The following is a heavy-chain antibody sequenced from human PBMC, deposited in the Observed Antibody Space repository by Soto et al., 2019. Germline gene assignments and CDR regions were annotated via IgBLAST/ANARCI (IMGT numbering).Heavy chain of an antibody. J-gene: IGHJ4*02. CDR3: TRDRGTSMITKLFDY. D-gene: IGHD3-16*01. Sequence: GASVKVSCKASGYTFNTYNMYWVRQAPGQGLEWMGVINPSIGSTNYAQKFQGRVIMTRDSSTSTVYMELSSLISDDTAVYYCTRDRGTSMITKLFDYWGQGTLVTVSS. V-gene: IGHV1-46*02. CDR1: GYTFNTYN. CDR2: INPSIGST.